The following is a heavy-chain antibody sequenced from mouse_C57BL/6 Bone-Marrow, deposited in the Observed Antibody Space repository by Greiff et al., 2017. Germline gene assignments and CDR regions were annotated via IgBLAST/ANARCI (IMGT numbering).Heavy chain of an antibody. D-gene: IGHD2-3*01. V-gene: IGHV1-18*01. CDR1: GYTFTDYN. CDR2: INPNNGGT. J-gene: IGHJ3*01. CDR3: AREGWLLREAWFAY. Sequence: VQLQQSGPELVKPGASVKIPCKASGYTFTDYNMDWVKQSHGKSLEWIGDINPNNGGTISNQQFKGKDTLTVDKSSSTAYMALRSLTSEDTAVYYCAREGWLLREAWFAYWGQGTLGTVSA.